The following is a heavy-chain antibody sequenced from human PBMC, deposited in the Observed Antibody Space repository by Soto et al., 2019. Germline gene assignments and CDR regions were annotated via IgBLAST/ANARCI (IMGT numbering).Heavy chain of an antibody. CDR2: IYYSGST. J-gene: IGHJ4*02. CDR1: GGSISSGGYS. D-gene: IGHD3-22*01. V-gene: IGHV4-39*01. CDR3: ARSSYYYDGGGNDY. Sequence: SETLSLTCAVSGGSISSGGYSWSWIRQPPGKGLEWIGSIYYSGSTYYNPSLKSRVTISVDTSKNQFSMKLSSVTAADTAVYYCARSSYYYDGGGNDYWGQGTLVTVSS.